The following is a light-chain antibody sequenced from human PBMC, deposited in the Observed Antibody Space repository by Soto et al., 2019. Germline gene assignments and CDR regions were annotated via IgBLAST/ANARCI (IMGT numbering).Light chain of an antibody. CDR2: GAS. CDR1: QSVTSSY. J-gene: IGKJ4*01. Sequence: EIVLTQSPGTLSLSPGERATLSCRASQSVTSSYLAWYQQKPGQAPRLLIYGASSRATGIPDRFSGSGSGTDCTLTISRLEPEDFAVYYCQQYSSSPLTFGGGTKVEIK. CDR3: QQYSSSPLT. V-gene: IGKV3-20*01.